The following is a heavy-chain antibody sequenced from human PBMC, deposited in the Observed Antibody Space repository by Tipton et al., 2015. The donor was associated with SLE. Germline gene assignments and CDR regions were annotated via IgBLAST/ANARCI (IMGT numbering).Heavy chain of an antibody. D-gene: IGHD3/OR15-3a*01. CDR1: GFTFSSYW. CDR2: IKPEGSET. Sequence: SLRLSCAASGFTFSSYWMSWVRQAPGKGLEWVANIKPEGSETYYVASVKGRFTISRDNAKNSLYLQMNSLRAEDTAVYYRARRTGVRNYYYYYYMDVWGKGTTVTVSS. V-gene: IGHV3-7*01. J-gene: IGHJ6*03. CDR3: ARRTGVRNYYYYYYMDV.